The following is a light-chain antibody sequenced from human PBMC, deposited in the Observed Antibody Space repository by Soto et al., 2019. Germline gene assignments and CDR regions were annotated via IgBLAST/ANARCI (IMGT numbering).Light chain of an antibody. V-gene: IGKV1-5*03. CDR1: QSISSS. CDR3: QQYNSYWT. CDR2: KAS. Sequence: DIQMTQSPSTLSASVGDRVTITCRASQSISSSLAWYQQKPGKAPKLLIYKASSLESGVPSRFSGSGSGTEFTLTISNVQPDDFATYYCQQYNSYWTFGKGTKVEIK. J-gene: IGKJ1*01.